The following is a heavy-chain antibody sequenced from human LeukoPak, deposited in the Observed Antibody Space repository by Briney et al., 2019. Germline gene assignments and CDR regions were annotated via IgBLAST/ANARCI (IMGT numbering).Heavy chain of an antibody. J-gene: IGHJ6*03. CDR2: IYHSGST. V-gene: IGHV4-39*07. Sequence: SETLSLTCTVSGGSISSSSYYWGWIRQPPGRGLEWIGSIYHSGSTNYNPSLKSRVTISVDKSKNQFSLKLSSVTAADTAVYYCASVNDYGDPLPRYMDVWGKGTAVTVSS. CDR1: GGSISSSSYY. D-gene: IGHD4-17*01. CDR3: ASVNDYGDPLPRYMDV.